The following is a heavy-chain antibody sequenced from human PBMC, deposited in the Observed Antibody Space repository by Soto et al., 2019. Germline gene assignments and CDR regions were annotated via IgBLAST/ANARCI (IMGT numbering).Heavy chain of an antibody. Sequence: GASVKVSCKASGYTFTGYYMHWVRQAPGQGLEWMGWINPNSVGTNYAQKFQGWVTMTRDTSISTAYMELSRLRSDDTAVYYCARDLRCSSTSCYTDTDYYYGMDVWGQGTTVTVSS. V-gene: IGHV1-2*04. CDR1: GYTFTGYY. CDR3: ARDLRCSSTSCYTDTDYYYGMDV. D-gene: IGHD2-2*02. CDR2: INPNSVGT. J-gene: IGHJ6*02.